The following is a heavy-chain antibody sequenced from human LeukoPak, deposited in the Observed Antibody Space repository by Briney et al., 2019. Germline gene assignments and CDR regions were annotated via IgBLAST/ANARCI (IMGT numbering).Heavy chain of an antibody. J-gene: IGHJ4*02. CDR3: AKDRGISGSDYADY. V-gene: IGHV3-30*18. Sequence: GGSLRLSCAASGFTFSSYGMHWVRQAPGKGLEWVAVMSHDGSDKYYADSVKGRFTISRDNSKNTLYLQMNSLRTEDTAVYYCAKDRGISGSDYADYWGQGTLVTLSS. CDR2: MSHDGSDK. D-gene: IGHD1-26*01. CDR1: GFTFSSYG.